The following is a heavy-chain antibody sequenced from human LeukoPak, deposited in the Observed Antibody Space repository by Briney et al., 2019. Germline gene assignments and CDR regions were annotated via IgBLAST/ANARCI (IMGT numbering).Heavy chain of an antibody. CDR3: ARCSGSSLDSDY. V-gene: IGHV3-21*01. CDR1: GFTFSSYG. D-gene: IGHD2-15*01. CDR2: ISSSSSYI. Sequence: GGTLRLSCATSGFTFSSYGMSWVRQAPGKGLEWVSSISSSSSYIYYADSVKGRFTISRDNAKNSLYLQMNSLRAEDTAVYYCARCSGSSLDSDYWGQGTLVTVSS. J-gene: IGHJ4*02.